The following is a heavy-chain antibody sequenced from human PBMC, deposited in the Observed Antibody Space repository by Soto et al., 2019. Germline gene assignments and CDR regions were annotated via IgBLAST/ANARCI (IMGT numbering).Heavy chain of an antibody. CDR1: GYTFTSYD. J-gene: IGHJ5*02. Sequence: QVQLVQSGAEVKKLGASVKVYCKASGYTFTSYDINWVRQATGQGLEWMGWMNPNSGNTGYAQKFQGRVTMTRNTSISTAYMELSSLRSEDTAVYYCARERSAAGTGWFDPWGQGTLVTVSS. D-gene: IGHD6-13*01. V-gene: IGHV1-8*01. CDR2: MNPNSGNT. CDR3: ARERSAAGTGWFDP.